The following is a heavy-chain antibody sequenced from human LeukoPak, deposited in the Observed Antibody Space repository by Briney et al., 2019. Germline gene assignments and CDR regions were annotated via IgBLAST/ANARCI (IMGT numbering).Heavy chain of an antibody. Sequence: GGSLRLSCAASGFTFSSYAMSWVRQAPGKGLEWVSAISGSGGSTYYADSVKGRFTISRDNSKSTLYLQMNSLRADDTAVYFCAKERCAHGVCYSFFHYWGQGALVTVSS. CDR1: GFTFSSYA. J-gene: IGHJ4*02. CDR2: ISGSGGST. D-gene: IGHD2-8*01. V-gene: IGHV3-23*01. CDR3: AKERCAHGVCYSFFHY.